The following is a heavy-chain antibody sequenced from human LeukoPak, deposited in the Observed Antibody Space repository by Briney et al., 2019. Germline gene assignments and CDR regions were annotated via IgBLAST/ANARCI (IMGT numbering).Heavy chain of an antibody. D-gene: IGHD6-19*01. CDR2: IYYSGST. CDR3: VDGTYFDY. V-gene: IGHV4-59*01. CDR1: GGSISSYY. J-gene: IGHJ4*02. Sequence: PSETLSLTCTVSGGSISSYYWSWIRQPPGKGLEWIGYIYYSGSTNYNPSLKSRVTISVDTSKNQFSLKLSSVTAADTAVYYCVDGTYFDYWGQGTLVTVSS.